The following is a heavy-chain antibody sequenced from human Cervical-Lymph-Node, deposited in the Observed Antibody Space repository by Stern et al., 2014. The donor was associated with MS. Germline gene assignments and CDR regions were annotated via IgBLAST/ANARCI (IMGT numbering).Heavy chain of an antibody. CDR1: GGSISSGSHY. CDR2: MYPTGRV. D-gene: IGHD5/OR15-5a*01. Sequence: VQLQESGPGLVKPSQTLSLTCTVSGGSISSGSHYWSWIRQPAGKGLEWVGRMYPTGRVDCNPSFKGRVTMSVDTSKDQFSLELRSVTAADTAMYYCAREWIYEVSWFDSWGQGSLVIVSS. V-gene: IGHV4-61*02. J-gene: IGHJ5*01. CDR3: AREWIYEVSWFDS.